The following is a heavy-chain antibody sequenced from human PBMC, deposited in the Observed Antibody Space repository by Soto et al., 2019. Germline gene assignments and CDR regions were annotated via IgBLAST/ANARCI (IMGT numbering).Heavy chain of an antibody. CDR3: ARRVQQLVRGWFDP. V-gene: IGHV5-51*01. CDR1: GYSLSTYW. D-gene: IGHD6-6*01. CDR2: IYPGDSDT. Sequence: GESLKISCKASGYSLSTYWIGWVRQMPGKGLEWMGFIYPGDSDTRYSPSFQGQVTISVDKSTSTTYLQWSSLKASDTAIYYCARRVQQLVRGWFDPWGQGTQVTVSS. J-gene: IGHJ5*02.